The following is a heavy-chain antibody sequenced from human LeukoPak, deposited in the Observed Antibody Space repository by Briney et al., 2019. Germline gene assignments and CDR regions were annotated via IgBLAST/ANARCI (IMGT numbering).Heavy chain of an antibody. J-gene: IGHJ6*02. CDR2: ISYDGSNK. D-gene: IGHD3-22*01. CDR1: GFTFSSYA. CDR3: ARVEEVVINHPGTGNGMDV. Sequence: GRSLRLSCAASGFTFSSYAMHWVRQAPGKGLEWVAVISYDGSNKYYADSVKGRFTISRDNSKNTLYLQMNSLRAEDTAVYYCARVEEVVINHPGTGNGMDVWGQGTTVTVSS. V-gene: IGHV3-30-3*01.